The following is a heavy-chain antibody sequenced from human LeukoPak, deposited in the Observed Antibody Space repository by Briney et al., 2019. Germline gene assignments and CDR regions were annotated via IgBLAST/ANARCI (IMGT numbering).Heavy chain of an antibody. D-gene: IGHD6-19*01. CDR1: GYTFTGYY. CDR2: INPNGGGT. J-gene: IGHJ4*02. V-gene: IGHV1-2*06. CDR3: AREHYSSGWYVLDFDY. Sequence: ASVKVSCKASGYTFTGYYMHWVRQAPGQGLEWMGRINPNGGGTNYAQKFQGRVTMTRDTSISTAYMELSRLRSDDTAVYYCAREHYSSGWYVLDFDYWGQGTLVTVSS.